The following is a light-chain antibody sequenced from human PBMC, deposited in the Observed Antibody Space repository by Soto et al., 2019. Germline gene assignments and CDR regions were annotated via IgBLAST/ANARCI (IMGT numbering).Light chain of an antibody. Sequence: QAVVTQPPSASGTPGQRVTISCSGSSSNIGSNYVYWYQQLPGTAPKLLIYRNYQRPSGVPDRFSGSKSGASASLAISGLRSEDEADYYCAAWDDSLSGAVFGGGTQLTVL. CDR3: AAWDDSLSGAV. CDR2: RNY. J-gene: IGLJ7*01. CDR1: SSNIGSNY. V-gene: IGLV1-47*01.